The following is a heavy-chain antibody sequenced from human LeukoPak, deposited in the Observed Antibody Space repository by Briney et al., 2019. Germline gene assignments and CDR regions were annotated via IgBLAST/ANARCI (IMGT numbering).Heavy chain of an antibody. V-gene: IGHV4-59*01. CDR1: GGSISSYY. D-gene: IGHD3-9*01. CDR3: AKGRKDFDTNLGPFDS. CDR2: VHDSAGT. J-gene: IGHJ4*02. Sequence: SETLSLTCTVSGGSISSYYWSWIRQSPGKGLEWLGYVHDSAGTIYNPSLKSRVTISVGTSKTQFSLKVTSVTTADTAVYYCAKGRKDFDTNLGPFDSWGQGILVTVSS.